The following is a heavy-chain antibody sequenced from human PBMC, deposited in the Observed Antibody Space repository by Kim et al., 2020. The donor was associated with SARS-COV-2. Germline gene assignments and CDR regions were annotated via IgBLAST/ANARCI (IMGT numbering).Heavy chain of an antibody. CDR2: ISYDGSNK. J-gene: IGHJ6*02. V-gene: IGHV3-30-3*01. CDR3: ARDDYMRYYYGMDV. CDR1: GFTFSSYA. D-gene: IGHD4-4*01. Sequence: GGSLRLSCAASGFTFSSYAMHWVRQAPGKGLEWVAVISYDGSNKYYADSVKGRFTISRDNSKNTLYLQMNSLRAEDTAVYYCARDDYMRYYYGMDVWGQGTTVTVSS.